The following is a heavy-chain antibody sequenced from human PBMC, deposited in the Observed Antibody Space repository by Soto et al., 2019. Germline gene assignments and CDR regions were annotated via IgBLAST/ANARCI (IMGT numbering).Heavy chain of an antibody. Sequence: QVQLVESGGGVVQPGRSLRLSCAASGFTFSSYGMHWVRQAPGKGLEWVAVISYDGSNKYYADSVKGRFTISRDNSKNTLYLQMNSLRAEDTAVYYCAQGHVRVVVAAAFDYWGQGTLVTVSS. CDR2: ISYDGSNK. J-gene: IGHJ4*02. D-gene: IGHD2-15*01. CDR3: AQGHVRVVVAAAFDY. V-gene: IGHV3-30*18. CDR1: GFTFSSYG.